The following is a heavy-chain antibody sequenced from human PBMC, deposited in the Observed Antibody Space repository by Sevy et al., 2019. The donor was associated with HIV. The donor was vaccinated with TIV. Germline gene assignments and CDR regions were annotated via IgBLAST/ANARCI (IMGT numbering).Heavy chain of an antibody. V-gene: IGHV3-30*19. CDR3: ARDRGEILSSAFDY. Sequence: GGSLRLSCAASGFSISGYGMHWVRQAPGKGLEWVAVISYDGRNNKYNADSVKGRFTISRDNSKNTVYLQMNSLRAEDTAIYYCARDRGEILSSAFDYWGQGTLVTVSS. CDR1: GFSISGYG. J-gene: IGHJ4*02. D-gene: IGHD3-16*01. CDR2: ISYDGRNNK.